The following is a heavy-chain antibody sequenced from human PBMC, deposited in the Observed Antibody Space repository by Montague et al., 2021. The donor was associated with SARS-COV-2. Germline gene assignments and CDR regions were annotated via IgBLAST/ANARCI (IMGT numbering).Heavy chain of an antibody. J-gene: IGHJ5*02. Sequence: SETLSFTCTVSGGSISSYYWSWIRQPPGKGLEWIGYIYYSGSTNYNPSLKSRVTISVDTSKNQFSLKLSSVTAADTAVYYCARCITIFGVVGSWFDPWGQGTLVTVSS. CDR1: GGSISSYY. D-gene: IGHD3-3*01. V-gene: IGHV4-59*01. CDR3: ARCITIFGVVGSWFDP. CDR2: IYYSGST.